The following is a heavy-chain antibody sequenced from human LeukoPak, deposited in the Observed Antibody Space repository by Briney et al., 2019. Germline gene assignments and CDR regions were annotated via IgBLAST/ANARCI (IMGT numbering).Heavy chain of an antibody. CDR2: ISGSGSTI. V-gene: IGHV3-48*04. Sequence: PGGSLRLSCAASGFTFSSYSMNWVRQAPGKGLEWVSYISGSGSTIYYADSVKGRFTISRDNAQNSLYLQMNSLRAEDTAIYYCVRDRGTYRPIDYWGQGTLVTVSS. CDR3: VRDRGTYRPIDY. J-gene: IGHJ4*02. CDR1: GFTFSSYS. D-gene: IGHD1-26*01.